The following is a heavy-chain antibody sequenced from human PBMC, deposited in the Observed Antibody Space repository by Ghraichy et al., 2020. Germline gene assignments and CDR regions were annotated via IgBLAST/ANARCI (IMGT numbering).Heavy chain of an antibody. V-gene: IGHV4-39*01. Sequence: SETLSLTCTVRGGSITSGSYYWGWIHQPPGKGLEWIGSVYYSGSTYDNPSLKSRVTISVDTSKNQFSLNLRFVTAADTALYYCARLLYDRSGYYYFDYWGQGTLVTVSS. CDR2: VYYSGST. J-gene: IGHJ4*02. CDR3: ARLLYDRSGYYYFDY. D-gene: IGHD3-22*01. CDR1: GGSITSGSYY.